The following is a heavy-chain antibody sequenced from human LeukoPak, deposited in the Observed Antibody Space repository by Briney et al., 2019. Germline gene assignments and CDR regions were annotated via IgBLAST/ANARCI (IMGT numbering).Heavy chain of an antibody. CDR3: ARVPIDTAMVHFDY. Sequence: ASVKVSCKASGYTFTGYYMRWVRQAPGQGLEWMGWINPNSGGTNYAQKFQGRVTMTRDTSISTAYMELSRLRSDDTAVYYCARVPIDTAMVHFDYWGQGTLVTVSS. D-gene: IGHD5-18*01. CDR2: INPNSGGT. J-gene: IGHJ4*02. CDR1: GYTFTGYY. V-gene: IGHV1-2*02.